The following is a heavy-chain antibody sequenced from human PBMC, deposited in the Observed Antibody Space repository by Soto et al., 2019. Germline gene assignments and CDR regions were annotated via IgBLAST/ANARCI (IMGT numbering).Heavy chain of an antibody. D-gene: IGHD5-18*01. J-gene: IGHJ5*02. CDR3: ARGRGYSYGLDP. V-gene: IGHV4-30-4*01. Sequence: QVQLQESGPGLVKPSQTLSLTCTVSGDSISSSNNYWSWIRQPPGEGLAWIGFISYSGTTSYSPSLKRRLAISLDTSKNQFSLSLSSVTAADTAVYYCARGRGYSYGLDPWGQGTLVTVSS. CDR1: GDSISSSNNY. CDR2: ISYSGTT.